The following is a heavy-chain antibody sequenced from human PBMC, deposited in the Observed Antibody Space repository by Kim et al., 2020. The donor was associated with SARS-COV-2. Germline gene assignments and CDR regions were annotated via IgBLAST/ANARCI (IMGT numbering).Heavy chain of an antibody. Sequence: GGSLRLSCAASGFTFSSYAMSWVRQAPGKGLEWVSAISGSGGSTYYADSVKGRFTISRDNSKNTLYLQMNSLRAEDTVVYYCAKVPEGENWFDPWGQGTLVTVSS. D-gene: IGHD3-10*01. CDR3: AKVPEGENWFDP. CDR2: ISGSGGST. CDR1: GFTFSSYA. V-gene: IGHV3-23*01. J-gene: IGHJ5*02.